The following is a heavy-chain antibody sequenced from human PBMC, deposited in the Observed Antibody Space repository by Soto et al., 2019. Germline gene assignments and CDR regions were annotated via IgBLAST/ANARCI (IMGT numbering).Heavy chain of an antibody. D-gene: IGHD3-10*01. CDR1: GFTFTSSA. V-gene: IGHV1-58*01. CDR2: IVVGSGNT. Sequence: SVKVSCKASGFTFTSSAVQWVRQARGQRLEWIGWIVVGSGNTNYAQKFQERVTITRDMSTSTAYMELSSLRSEDTAVYYCAAGIHYGSGSYPYYYYYGMDVWGQGTTVTVSS. J-gene: IGHJ6*02. CDR3: AAGIHYGSGSYPYYYYYGMDV.